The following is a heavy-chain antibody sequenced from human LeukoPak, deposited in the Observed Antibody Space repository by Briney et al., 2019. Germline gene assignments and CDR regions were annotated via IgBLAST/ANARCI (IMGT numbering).Heavy chain of an antibody. CDR2: IYTGGGT. V-gene: IGHV3-53*01. Sequence: PGGSLRLSCAVSGFSVRTNFMSWVRQAPGKGLEWVSVIYTGGGTDHADSVKGRFTIPRDNSKNTLSLQMNSLRADDTAIYYCTRSGYRHPYHFESWGQGTLVIVSS. CDR3: TRSGYRHPYHFES. D-gene: IGHD3-22*01. J-gene: IGHJ4*02. CDR1: GFSVRTNF.